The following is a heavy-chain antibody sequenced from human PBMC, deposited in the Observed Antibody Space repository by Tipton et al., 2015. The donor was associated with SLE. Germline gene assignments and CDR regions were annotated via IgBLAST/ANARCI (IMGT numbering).Heavy chain of an antibody. D-gene: IGHD5-18*01. V-gene: IGHV4-59*01. Sequence: TLSLTCTVSGGSISSYYWSWIRQPPGKGLEWIGYIYYSGSTNYNPSLKSRVTISVDTSKNQFSLKLSSVTAADTAVYYCARDYGGGYSYGDAFDIWGQGTMVTVSS. CDR3: ARDYGGGYSYGDAFDI. CDR1: GGSISSYY. J-gene: IGHJ3*02. CDR2: IYYSGST.